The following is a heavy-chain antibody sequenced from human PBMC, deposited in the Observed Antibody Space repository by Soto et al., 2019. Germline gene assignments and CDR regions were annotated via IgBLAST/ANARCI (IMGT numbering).Heavy chain of an antibody. Sequence: QLQLQESGSGLVKPSQTLSLTCAVSGGSISSGGYSWSWIRQPPGKGLEWIGYIYHSGSTYYNPSLKSRVTISVDRSKNQYSLKLSSVTAADTAVYYCARVAYCGGDCYRGFDPWGQGTLVNVSS. V-gene: IGHV4-30-2*01. CDR1: GGSISSGGYS. J-gene: IGHJ5*02. CDR3: ARVAYCGGDCYRGFDP. CDR2: IYHSGST. D-gene: IGHD2-21*02.